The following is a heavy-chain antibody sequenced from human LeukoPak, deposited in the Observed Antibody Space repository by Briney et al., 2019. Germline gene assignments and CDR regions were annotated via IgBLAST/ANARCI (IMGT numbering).Heavy chain of an antibody. CDR3: ARARIAVAAMGGDAFDI. CDR2: ISGSGGST. CDR1: GFTFSSYA. V-gene: IGHV3-23*01. D-gene: IGHD6-19*01. Sequence: GGSLRLSCAASGFTFSSYAMSWARQAPGKGLEWVSAISGSGGSTYYADSVKGRFTISRDNSKNTLYLQMNSLRAEDTAVYYCARARIAVAAMGGDAFDIWGQGTMVTVSS. J-gene: IGHJ3*02.